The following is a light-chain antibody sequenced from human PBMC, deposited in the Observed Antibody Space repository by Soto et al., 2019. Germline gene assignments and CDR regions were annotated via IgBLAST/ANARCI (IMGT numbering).Light chain of an antibody. Sequence: AIKITQSPSSLSASVGDRVTITGRASQVIRNDLCWYQQKPGKAPKLLMYAASTLQSGVPSGFSGSGSGTGFTLTISSLQPEDCATYYCLQDYNYPWTFGQGTKVDNK. CDR1: QVIRND. V-gene: IGKV1-6*01. J-gene: IGKJ1*01. CDR3: LQDYNYPWT. CDR2: AAS.